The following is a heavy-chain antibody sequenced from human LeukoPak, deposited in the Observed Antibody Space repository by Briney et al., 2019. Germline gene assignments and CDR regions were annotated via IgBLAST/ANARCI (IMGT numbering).Heavy chain of an antibody. V-gene: IGHV1-8*03. J-gene: IGHJ6*03. CDR2: MNPNSGNT. CDR1: GCTFTSYD. D-gene: IGHD1-26*01. CDR3: AADGGSYFLMGRYYYYYMDV. Sequence: ASVKVSCKASGCTFTSYDINWVRQATGQGLEWMGWMNPNSGNTGYAQKFQGRVTITRNTSISTAYMELSSLRSEDTAVYYCAADGGSYFLMGRYYYYYMDVWGKGTTVTVSS.